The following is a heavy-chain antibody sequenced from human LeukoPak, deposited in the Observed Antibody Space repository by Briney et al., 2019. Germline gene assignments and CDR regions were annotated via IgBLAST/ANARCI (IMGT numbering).Heavy chain of an antibody. V-gene: IGHV4-30-4*08. D-gene: IGHD6-13*01. CDR2: IYYSGST. J-gene: IGHJ4*02. CDR1: GDPISRGDYY. CDR3: ARVYSSSWTLYFDY. Sequence: SQTLSLICTVSGDPISRGDYYWTRVRQPPAKGLVWIGYIYYSGSTYYNPALKSRVPISVDTSKNQFSLKLSSVTAADTAVYYCARVYSSSWTLYFDYWGQGTLVTVSS.